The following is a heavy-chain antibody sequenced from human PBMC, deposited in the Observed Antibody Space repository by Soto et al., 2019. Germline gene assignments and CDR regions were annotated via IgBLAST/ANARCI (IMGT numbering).Heavy chain of an antibody. CDR1: GFSLSNPRMG. Sequence: QVTLKESGPVLVKPTETLTLTCTVSGFSLSNPRMGVSWIRQPPGKALEWLAHIFANDEKSYSTSLKSRLTIXXXTSXSQVVLKMPDMDPVDTATYYCARIRPGYYYYGMDVWGQGITVTVSS. D-gene: IGHD7-27*01. J-gene: IGHJ6*02. CDR3: ARIRPGYYYYGMDV. CDR2: IFANDEK. V-gene: IGHV2-26*01.